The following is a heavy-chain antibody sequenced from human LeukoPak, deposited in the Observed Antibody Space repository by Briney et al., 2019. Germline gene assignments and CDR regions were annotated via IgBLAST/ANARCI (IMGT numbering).Heavy chain of an antibody. Sequence: GGSLRLSCAASGFAFKNAWMSWVRQAPGKGLEWVSIIFGAGKNTTYYADSVKGRFTVSRDNSKNTLYLQMTSLRPEDTAIYYCAKRNTVVRGGPSFDYWGQGILVAVSS. CDR1: GFAFKNAW. J-gene: IGHJ4*02. CDR3: AKRNTVVRGGPSFDY. D-gene: IGHD3-10*01. CDR2: IFGAGKNTT. V-gene: IGHV3-23*03.